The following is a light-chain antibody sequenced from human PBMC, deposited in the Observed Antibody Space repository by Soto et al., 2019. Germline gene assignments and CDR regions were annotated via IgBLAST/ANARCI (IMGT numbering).Light chain of an antibody. Sequence: EIVMTQSPATLSVSPGERATLSCRASQSVRSSHLAWYQQKPGQAPRLLIYDASNRATGIPARFSGSGSGTDFTLTISSLEPEDSAVYYCQQRNVWPPVTFGQGTRLEIK. CDR3: QQRNVWPPVT. CDR2: DAS. V-gene: IGKV3-11*01. CDR1: QSVRSSH. J-gene: IGKJ5*01.